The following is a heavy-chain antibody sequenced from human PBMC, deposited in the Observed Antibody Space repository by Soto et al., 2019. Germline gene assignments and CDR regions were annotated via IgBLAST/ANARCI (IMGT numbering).Heavy chain of an antibody. CDR3: ARGFGDYDILTGYAETSFDP. J-gene: IGHJ5*02. CDR2: MNPNSGNT. Sequence: ASVKVSCKASGYTFTSYDINWVRQATGQGLEWMGWMNPNSGNTGYAQKFQGRVTMTRNTSISTAYMELSSLRSEDTAVYYCARGFGDYDILTGYAETSFDPWGQGTLVTVSS. CDR1: GYTFTSYD. D-gene: IGHD3-9*01. V-gene: IGHV1-8*01.